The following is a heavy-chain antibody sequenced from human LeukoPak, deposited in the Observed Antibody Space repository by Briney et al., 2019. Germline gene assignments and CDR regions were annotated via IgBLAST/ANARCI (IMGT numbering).Heavy chain of an antibody. CDR1: GYTFTGFY. CDR2: INPDSGVT. D-gene: IGHD2-15*01. Sequence: ASVKVSCKASGYTFTGFYMHWVRQAPGQGLQWMGWINPDSGVTDYAQEFQGRVTMTRDTSISTLFVELNNLRSDDTAMYYCARDQGGHDYWGQGTLVTVSS. J-gene: IGHJ4*02. CDR3: ARDQGGHDY. V-gene: IGHV1-2*02.